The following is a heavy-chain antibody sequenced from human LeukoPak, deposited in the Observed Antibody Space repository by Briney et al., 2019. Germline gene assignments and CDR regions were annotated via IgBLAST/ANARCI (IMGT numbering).Heavy chain of an antibody. Sequence: PGGSLRLSCAASGFTFSSYAMTWVRQAPGKGLEWVSGISGSGSTTYYADSVKGRFTISRDNAKNTLYLQMNSLRAEDTAVYYCARGDVVVPAAEGVFQHWGQGTLVTVSS. CDR2: ISGSGSTT. V-gene: IGHV3-23*01. CDR3: ARGDVVVPAAEGVFQH. D-gene: IGHD2-2*01. CDR1: GFTFSSYA. J-gene: IGHJ1*01.